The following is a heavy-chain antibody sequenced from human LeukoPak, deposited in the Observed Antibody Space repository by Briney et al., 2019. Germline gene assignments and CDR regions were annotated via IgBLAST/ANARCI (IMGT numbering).Heavy chain of an antibody. CDR3: ARDVTMVRGVKVDY. D-gene: IGHD3-10*01. CDR2: IGSDGKT. Sequence: PGGSLRLSCEASGFTFSAYAMTWVRQAPGKGLEWVSSIGSDGKTHYSESVKGRFAISRDNAKNSLYLQMNSLRAEDTALYYCARDVTMVRGVKVDYWGQGTLVTVSS. J-gene: IGHJ4*02. V-gene: IGHV3-69-1*01. CDR1: GFTFSAYA.